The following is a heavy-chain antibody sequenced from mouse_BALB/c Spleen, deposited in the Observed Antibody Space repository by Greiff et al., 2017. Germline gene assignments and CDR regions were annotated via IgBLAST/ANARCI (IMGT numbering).Heavy chain of an antibody. CDR2: INPSTGYT. D-gene: IGHD2-14*01. V-gene: IGHV1-7*01. CDR1: GYTFTSYW. Sequence: QVQLKESGAELAKPGASVKMSCKASGYTFTSYWMHWVKQRPGQGLEWIGYINPSTGYTEYNQKFKDKATLTADKSSSTAYMQLSSLTSEDSAVYYCARGDYRYDLDYWGQGTTLTVSS. J-gene: IGHJ2*01. CDR3: ARGDYRYDLDY.